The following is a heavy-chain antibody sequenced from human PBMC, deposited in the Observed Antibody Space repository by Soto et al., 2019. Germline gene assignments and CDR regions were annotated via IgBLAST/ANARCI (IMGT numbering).Heavy chain of an antibody. CDR2: ISWDSGII. J-gene: IGHJ6*02. Sequence: EVQLVESGGGSVQTGRSLRLSCAASGFTFERYAMHWVRQAPGKGLEWVSGISWDSGIIGYADSVKGRFTISRDNTKNSLYLQENSLRPEDTVLYHCTKYKSGTGVCCDNVGYYGMDDWGQGTTVTVSS. V-gene: IGHV3-9*01. CDR3: TKYKSGTGVCCDNVGYYGMDD. D-gene: IGHD2-8*01. CDR1: GFTFERYA.